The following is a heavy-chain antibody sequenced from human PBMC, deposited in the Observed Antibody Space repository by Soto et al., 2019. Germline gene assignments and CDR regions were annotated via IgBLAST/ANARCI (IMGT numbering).Heavy chain of an antibody. CDR1: GDSMTSRHW. D-gene: IGHD1-1*01. Sequence: QVQLEESGPGLVNPSGTLSLTCDVSGDSMTSRHWWSWVRQPPGKGLEWIGQIHHSGRLYYSPSLKSRVTTSVANSKNQFSLKLSSVTAADTAVYYSARDQRDLSAVFFLDYWGQGILVTVSS. CDR3: ARDQRDLSAVFFLDY. J-gene: IGHJ4*02. V-gene: IGHV4-4*02. CDR2: IHHSGRL.